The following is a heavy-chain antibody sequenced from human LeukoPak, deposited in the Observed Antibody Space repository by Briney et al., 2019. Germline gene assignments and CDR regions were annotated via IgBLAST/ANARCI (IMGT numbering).Heavy chain of an antibody. D-gene: IGHD3-10*01. CDR3: ASLYGSGSYYNSDYYYYMDV. CDR2: IIPIFGTA. V-gene: IGHV1-69*06. CDR1: GGTFSSYA. Sequence: ASVKVSCKASGGTFSSYAISWVRQAPGQGLEWMGGIIPIFGTANYAQKFQGRVTITADKSTSTAYMELSSLRSEDTAVYYCASLYGSGSYYNSDYYYYMDVWGKGTTVTVSS. J-gene: IGHJ6*03.